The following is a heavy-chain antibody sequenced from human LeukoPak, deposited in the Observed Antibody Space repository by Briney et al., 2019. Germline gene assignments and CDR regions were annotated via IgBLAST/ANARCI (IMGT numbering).Heavy chain of an antibody. CDR3: ARATYYYDSSGYYPYDAFDI. V-gene: IGHV4-34*01. D-gene: IGHD3-22*01. Sequence: SETLSLTCAVYGGSFSGYYWSWIRQPPGKGLEWIGEINHSGSTNYNPSLKSRVTISVDTSKNQFSLKLSSVTAADTAVYYCARATYYYDSSGYYPYDAFDIWGQGTMVTVSS. J-gene: IGHJ3*02. CDR2: INHSGST. CDR1: GGSFSGYY.